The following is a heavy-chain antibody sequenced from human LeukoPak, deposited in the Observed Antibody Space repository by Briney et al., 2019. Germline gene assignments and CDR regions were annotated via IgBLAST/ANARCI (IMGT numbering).Heavy chain of an antibody. CDR2: IKDGGST. J-gene: IGHJ6*03. V-gene: IGHV4-34*01. Sequence: PSETLSLTCAVYGVSFSGYYWSWLRQPPGKGLEWMGKIKDGGSTNYNPSLKRRGTISVDTTKNQYSQKRRSWTAADAAVYYCRRPHYGSGSYFRQFYYYMDLWGKGPTFPISS. CDR3: RRPHYGSGSYFRQFYYYMDL. D-gene: IGHD3-10*01. CDR1: GVSFSGYY.